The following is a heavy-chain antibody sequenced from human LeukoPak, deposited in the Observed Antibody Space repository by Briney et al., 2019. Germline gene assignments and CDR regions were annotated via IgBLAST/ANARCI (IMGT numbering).Heavy chain of an antibody. CDR3: AREYCSSTSCSSDAFDI. V-gene: IGHV3-66*02. Sequence: GGSLRLSYAASGFTVSSNYMSWVRQAPGKGLEWVSIIYSGGSTYYADSVKGRFTISRDNSKNTLYLQMNSLRAEDTAVYYCAREYCSSTSCSSDAFDIWGQGTMVTVSS. CDR2: IYSGGST. J-gene: IGHJ3*02. D-gene: IGHD2-2*01. CDR1: GFTVSSNY.